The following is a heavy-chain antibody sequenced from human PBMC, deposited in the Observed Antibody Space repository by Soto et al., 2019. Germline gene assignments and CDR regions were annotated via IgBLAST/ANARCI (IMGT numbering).Heavy chain of an antibody. J-gene: IGHJ6*02. Sequence: SGFTFSSYAMSWVRQAPGKGLEWVSAISGSGGSTYYADSVKGRFTISRDNSKNTLYLQMNSLRAEDTAVYYCANRGYSPFYYYYGMDVWGQGTTVTVSS. CDR2: ISGSGGST. CDR3: ANRGYSPFYYYYGMDV. D-gene: IGHD5-18*01. V-gene: IGHV3-23*01. CDR1: GFTFSSYA.